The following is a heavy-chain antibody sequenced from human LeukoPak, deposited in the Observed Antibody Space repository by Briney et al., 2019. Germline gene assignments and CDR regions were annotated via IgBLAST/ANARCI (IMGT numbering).Heavy chain of an antibody. CDR2: ISFHGTDS. Sequence: GGSLRLSCAASGFTFMSYAVHGVRQAPGKGREGGAVISFHGTDSFYADSVKGRFTISRDNSKNTLYLQMSSLRAADTDVYYCARQKGYYYGSGSYQYFDYWGQGTLVTVSS. D-gene: IGHD3-10*01. CDR1: GFTFMSYA. J-gene: IGHJ4*02. V-gene: IGHV3-30*04. CDR3: ARQKGYYYGSGSYQYFDY.